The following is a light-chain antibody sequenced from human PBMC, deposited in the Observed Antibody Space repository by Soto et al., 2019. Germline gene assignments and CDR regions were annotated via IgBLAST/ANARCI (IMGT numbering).Light chain of an antibody. CDR3: QQYSTYTPRT. J-gene: IGKJ1*01. Sequence: DIQMTQSPSTLSASVGDRVTITCRASQSISSWLAWYQQKPGKAPKLLIYKASTLESGVPSRFSGSGSGTEFTLTISSLQPDDFATYYCQQYSTYTPRTFGQGTKVDI. V-gene: IGKV1-5*03. CDR1: QSISSW. CDR2: KAS.